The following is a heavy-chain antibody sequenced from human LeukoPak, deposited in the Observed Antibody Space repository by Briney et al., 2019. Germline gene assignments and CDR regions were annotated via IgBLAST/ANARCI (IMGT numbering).Heavy chain of an antibody. V-gene: IGHV3-66*02. CDR2: IYSGGST. CDR1: GFTVSSNY. CDR3: ARDRSTVTGDY. J-gene: IGHJ4*02. Sequence: GXSLRLSCAASGFTVSSNYMSWVRQAPGKGLEWVSVIYSGGSTYYADSVKGRFTISRDNSKNTLYLQMNSLRAEDTAVYYCARDRSTVTGDYWGQGTLVTVSS. D-gene: IGHD4-17*01.